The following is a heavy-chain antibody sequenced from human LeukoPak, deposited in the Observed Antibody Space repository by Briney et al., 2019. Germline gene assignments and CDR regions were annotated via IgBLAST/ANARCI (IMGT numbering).Heavy chain of an antibody. V-gene: IGHV4-59*08. CDR1: GVSVSPHY. CDR3: ARHTDYGGNSGFDY. J-gene: IGHJ4*02. CDR2: IFYSGIT. D-gene: IGHD4-23*01. Sequence: KTSETLSLTCTVSGVSVSPHYWSWIRQPPGRGLEWIGYIFYSGITNYNPSLKSRVTISVDTSRNQLSLRLSSVTAADTAVYYCARHTDYGGNSGFDYWGQGTLVTVSS.